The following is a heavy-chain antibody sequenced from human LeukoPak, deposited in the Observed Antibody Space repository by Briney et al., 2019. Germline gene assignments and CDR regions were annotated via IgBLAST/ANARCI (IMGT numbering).Heavy chain of an antibody. CDR3: ARGARSAYCSSTSCHYYYYMDV. Sequence: SETLSLTCAVSGYSISSGYYWGWLRQPPWKGLEWIGRIYHSGSTYYNPSLKSRVTISVDTSKNQFSLKLSSVTAADTAVYYCARGARSAYCSSTSCHYYYYMDVWGKGTTVTVSS. J-gene: IGHJ6*03. CDR1: GYSISSGYY. V-gene: IGHV4-38-2*01. D-gene: IGHD2-2*01. CDR2: IYHSGST.